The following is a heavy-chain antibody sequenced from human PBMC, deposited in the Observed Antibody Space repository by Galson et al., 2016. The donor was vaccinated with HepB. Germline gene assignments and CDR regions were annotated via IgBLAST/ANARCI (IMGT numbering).Heavy chain of an antibody. Sequence: SGRSISSYYWTWIRQPPGKGLEWIGYIYYNESTNYNPSLKSRVTISVDRSKNQFSLKLSSVTAADTAVYHCATSITRNWFDPWGQGTLVTVSS. D-gene: IGHD3-16*01. CDR1: GRSISSYY. CDR2: IYYNEST. V-gene: IGHV4-59*01. CDR3: ATSITRNWFDP. J-gene: IGHJ5*02.